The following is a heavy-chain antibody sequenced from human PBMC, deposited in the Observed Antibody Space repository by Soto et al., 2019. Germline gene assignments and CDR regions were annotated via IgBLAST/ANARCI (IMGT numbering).Heavy chain of an antibody. CDR3: ASRDPGTSVDY. V-gene: IGHV4-4*02. CDR2: IYRTGST. Sequence: SETLSLTCAASGSSFTSNNWWTWVRQPPGQGLEWIGEIYRTGSTNYNPSLKSRVTISLDKSENQFSLKVTSLTAADTAVYYCASRDPGTSVDYWGQGTLVTVSS. D-gene: IGHD1-7*01. J-gene: IGHJ4*02. CDR1: GSSFTSNNW.